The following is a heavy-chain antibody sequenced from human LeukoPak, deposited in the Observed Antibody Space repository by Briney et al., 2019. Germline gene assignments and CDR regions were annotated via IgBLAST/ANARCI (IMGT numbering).Heavy chain of an antibody. CDR3: ARPPVVVVDATTPAEYFEH. D-gene: IGHD2-15*01. CDR2: FYYSGST. J-gene: IGHJ1*01. CDR1: GGSISSSNYY. V-gene: IGHV4-39*01. Sequence: SETLSLTCPVSGGSISSSNYYWGWIRQPPGKGLEWIGSFYYSGSTYYSPSLKSRVAISVDTSKNQFSLKLSSVTAADTAVYYCARPPVVVVDATTPAEYFEHWGQGTLVTVSS.